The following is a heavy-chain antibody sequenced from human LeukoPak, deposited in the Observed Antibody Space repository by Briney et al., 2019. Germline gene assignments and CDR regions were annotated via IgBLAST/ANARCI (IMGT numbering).Heavy chain of an antibody. Sequence: SETLSLTCAVYGGSFSSYYWSWIRQPPGKGLEWIGEINHSGSTNYNPSLKSRVTISVDTSKNQFSLRLSSVTAADTAVYYRARGGCSSTSCYNYFDYWGQGTLVTVSS. CDR2: INHSGST. V-gene: IGHV4-34*01. CDR1: GGSFSSYY. J-gene: IGHJ4*02. D-gene: IGHD2-2*01. CDR3: ARGGCSSTSCYNYFDY.